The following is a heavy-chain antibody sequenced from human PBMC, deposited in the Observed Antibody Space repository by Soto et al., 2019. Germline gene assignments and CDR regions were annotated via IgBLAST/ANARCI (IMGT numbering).Heavy chain of an antibody. CDR1: GGTFSRYA. Sequence: GASVKVSCKASGGTFSRYAISWVRQAPGQGLEWMGGIIPIFGTANYAQKFQGRVTITADESTSTAYMELSSLRSEDTAVSYCARDEFRNWNYEMYNWFDPWGQGTLVTVSS. J-gene: IGHJ5*02. CDR2: IIPIFGTA. D-gene: IGHD1-7*01. V-gene: IGHV1-69*13. CDR3: ARDEFRNWNYEMYNWFDP.